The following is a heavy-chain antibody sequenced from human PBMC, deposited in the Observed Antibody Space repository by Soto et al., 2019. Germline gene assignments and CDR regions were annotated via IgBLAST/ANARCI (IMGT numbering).Heavy chain of an antibody. Sequence: GESLKISCKGSGYNFAGYWIAWVRQMPGKGLDLMGIIYPSDSDTRYRPSFQGQVTISADKSISSAYLQWSSLRASDTAMYYCARGGVSTRTFDFWGQATPVTVSS. CDR3: ARGGVSTRTFDF. V-gene: IGHV5-51*01. J-gene: IGHJ4*02. CDR1: GYNFAGYW. CDR2: IYPSDSDT. D-gene: IGHD3-3*01.